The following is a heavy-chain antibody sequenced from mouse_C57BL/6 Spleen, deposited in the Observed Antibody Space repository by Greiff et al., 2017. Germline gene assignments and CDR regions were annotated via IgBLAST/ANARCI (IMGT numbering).Heavy chain of an antibody. CDR2: IDPEDGET. J-gene: IGHJ2*01. Sequence: EVQLQQSGAELVKPGASVKLSCTASGFNIKDYYMHWVKQRTEQGLEWIGRIDPEDGETKYAPKFQGKAIITADTSSDTAYLQLSSLTCEDTADYYSAKDTTVVRGIYFDCWGQGTTRTVSS. CDR3: AKDTTVVRGIYFDC. V-gene: IGHV14-2*01. CDR1: GFNIKDYY. D-gene: IGHD1-1*01.